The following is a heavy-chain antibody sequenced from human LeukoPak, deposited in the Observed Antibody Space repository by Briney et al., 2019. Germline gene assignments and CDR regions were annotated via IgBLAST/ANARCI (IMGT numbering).Heavy chain of an antibody. J-gene: IGHJ4*02. CDR2: ISSGSTI. Sequence: PGGSLRLSCAASGFTFSDYYMSWVRQAPGKGLEWVSYISSGSTIYDADSVKGRFTISRDNAKNSLYLQMNSLRAEDTAVYYCARESIAVAGAPFDYWGQGTLVTVSS. D-gene: IGHD6-19*01. CDR1: GFTFSDYY. V-gene: IGHV3-69-1*02. CDR3: ARESIAVAGAPFDY.